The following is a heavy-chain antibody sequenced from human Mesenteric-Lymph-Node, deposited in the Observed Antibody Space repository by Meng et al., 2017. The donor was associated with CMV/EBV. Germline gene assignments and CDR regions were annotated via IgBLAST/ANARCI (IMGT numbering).Heavy chain of an antibody. Sequence: ASLKVSCKASGYTFTSYDINWVRQATGQGLEWMGWMNPNSGNTGYAQKFQGRVAMTRNTSISTAYMELSSLRSEDTAVYYCARCDFWSGWAFDYWGQGALVTVSS. V-gene: IGHV1-8*02. J-gene: IGHJ4*02. CDR1: GYTFTSYD. D-gene: IGHD3-3*01. CDR3: ARCDFWSGWAFDY. CDR2: MNPNSGNT.